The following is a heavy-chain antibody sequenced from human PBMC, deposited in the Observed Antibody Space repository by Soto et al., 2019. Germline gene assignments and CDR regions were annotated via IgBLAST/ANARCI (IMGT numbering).Heavy chain of an antibody. CDR1: GFTFSSYA. V-gene: IGHV3-23*01. D-gene: IGHD1-7*01. Sequence: GGFLRLSCAASGFTFSSYAMSWVRQAPGKGVQWVSVISGSGGSRYYADSVKGRITISRDNPKSTLYLQMNSPRAEDTAVYYCASGITGTTFYYYGLDVWGQGTTDPVSS. CDR3: ASGITGTTFYYYGLDV. CDR2: ISGSGGSR. J-gene: IGHJ6*02.